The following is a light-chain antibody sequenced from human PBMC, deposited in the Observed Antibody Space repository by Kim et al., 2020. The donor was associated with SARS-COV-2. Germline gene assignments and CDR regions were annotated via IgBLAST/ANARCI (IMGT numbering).Light chain of an antibody. Sequence: SRTISCIGTSSDVGGYDYVSWYQQHPGKAPKLIIYDVTKRPSDVSHRFSGSKSGNTASLTISGLQAEDAADYYCSSFTTTTTFELFGGGTKVTVL. CDR2: DVT. CDR1: SSDVGGYDY. V-gene: IGLV2-14*03. CDR3: SSFTTTTTFEL. J-gene: IGLJ3*02.